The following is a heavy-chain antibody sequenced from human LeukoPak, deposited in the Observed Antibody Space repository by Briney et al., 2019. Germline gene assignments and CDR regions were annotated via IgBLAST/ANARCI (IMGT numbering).Heavy chain of an antibody. CDR3: ASAKQWLGPGGEY. V-gene: IGHV1-69*13. J-gene: IGHJ4*02. D-gene: IGHD6-19*01. CDR1: GGTFSSYA. Sequence: ASVKVSCKASGGTFSSYAISWVRQAPGQGLEWMGGIIPIFGTANYAQKFQGRVTITADESTSTAYMELSSLRSEDTAVYYCASAKQWLGPGGEYWGQGTLVTVSS. CDR2: IIPIFGTA.